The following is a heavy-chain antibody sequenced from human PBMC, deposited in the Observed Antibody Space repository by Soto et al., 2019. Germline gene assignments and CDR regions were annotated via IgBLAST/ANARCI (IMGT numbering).Heavy chain of an antibody. J-gene: IGHJ6*02. CDR3: AREDGSGHNYYYYVMDV. Sequence: SETLSLTCTVSGGSISSYYWSWVRQPPGKGLEWIGEIYHSGSTNYNPSLKSRVTISVDKSKNQFSLKLSSVTAADTAVYYCAREDGSGHNYYYYVMDVWGQGTTVTVSS. CDR1: GGSISSYY. V-gene: IGHV4-59*12. CDR2: IYHSGST. D-gene: IGHD3-10*01.